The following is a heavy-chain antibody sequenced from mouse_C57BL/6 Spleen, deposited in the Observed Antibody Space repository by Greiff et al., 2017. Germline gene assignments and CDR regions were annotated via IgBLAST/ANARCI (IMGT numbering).Heavy chain of an antibody. CDR2: IDPENGDT. CDR3: TTDGYSLGY. V-gene: IGHV14-4*01. J-gene: IGHJ2*01. D-gene: IGHD2-3*01. CDR1: GFNIKDDY. Sequence: EVQLQESGAELVRPGASVKLSCTASGFNIKDDYMHWVKQRPEQGLEWIGWIDPENGDTEYASKFQGKATITADTSSNTAYLQLSSLTSEDTAVYYCTTDGYSLGYWGQGTTVTVSS.